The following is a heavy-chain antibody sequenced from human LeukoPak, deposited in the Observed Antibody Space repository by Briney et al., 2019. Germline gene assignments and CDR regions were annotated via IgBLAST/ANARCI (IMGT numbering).Heavy chain of an antibody. Sequence: PGGSLRLSCAASGFTFSSHAMNWVRQAPGKGLEWVAVISSDGNSKNFALSVKGRFAISRDNSKNTLFLQMNNLRSEDTALYYCVSPTADYPFLYYFDSWGQGTLVTVSS. CDR2: ISSDGNSK. CDR3: VSPTADYPFLYYFDS. CDR1: GFTFSSHA. D-gene: IGHD5-12*01. V-gene: IGHV3-30*09. J-gene: IGHJ4*02.